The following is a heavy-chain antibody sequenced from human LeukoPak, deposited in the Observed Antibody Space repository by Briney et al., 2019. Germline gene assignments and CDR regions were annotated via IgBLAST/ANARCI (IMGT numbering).Heavy chain of an antibody. CDR3: ARDGVGALAHWYFDL. D-gene: IGHD3-10*01. J-gene: IGHJ2*01. CDR2: IYYSGST. V-gene: IGHV4-30-4*08. Sequence: SETLSLTCTVSGGSISSGDYYWSWLRQPPGKGLEWIGYIYYSGSTYYNPSLKSRVTISVDTSKNQFSLKLSSVTAADTAVYYCARDGVGALAHWYFDLWGRGTLVTVSS. CDR1: GGSISSGDYY.